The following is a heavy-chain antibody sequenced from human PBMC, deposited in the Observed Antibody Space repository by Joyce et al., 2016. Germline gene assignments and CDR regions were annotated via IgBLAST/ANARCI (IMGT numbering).Heavy chain of an antibody. V-gene: IGHV3-11*06. D-gene: IGHD6-13*01. Sequence: QVQLVESGGGLVKPGGSLRLSCAASGFTFSGYYMSWMRQAPGKGLEWISYMSTRGGHTPYADSVKCRFTISRDNPTNSLYLQMNNLGVEDTAIYYCARVPILAAAGTTDYWGQGTLVTVSS. CDR2: MSTRGGHT. J-gene: IGHJ4*02. CDR3: ARVPILAAAGTTDY. CDR1: GFTFSGYY.